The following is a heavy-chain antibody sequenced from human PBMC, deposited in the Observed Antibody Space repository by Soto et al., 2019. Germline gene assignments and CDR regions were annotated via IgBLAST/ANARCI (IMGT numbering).Heavy chain of an antibody. CDR2: IYPGDSDT. Sequence: GESLKISCKGSGYSFTSYWIGWARQMPGKGLEWMGIIYPGDSDTRYSPSFQGQVTISADKSISTAYLQWSSLKASDTAMYYCARPSQLWLQPFDYWGQGTLVTVSS. CDR3: ARPSQLWLQPFDY. D-gene: IGHD5-18*01. J-gene: IGHJ4*02. CDR1: GYSFTSYW. V-gene: IGHV5-51*01.